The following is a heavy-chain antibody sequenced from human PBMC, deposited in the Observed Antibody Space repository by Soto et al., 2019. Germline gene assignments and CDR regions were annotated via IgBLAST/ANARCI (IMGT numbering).Heavy chain of an antibody. CDR1: GCTVSSYA. CDR2: IIPIFGTA. V-gene: IGHV1-69*06. D-gene: IGHD2-15*01. CDR3: ARSMYCSGGSCYYYYYGMDV. J-gene: IGHJ6*02. Sequence: GASVKVSCKASGCTVSSYAISWVRQAPGQVLEWMGGIIPIFGTANYAQKFQGRVTITADKSTSTAYMELSSLRSEDTAVYYCARSMYCSGGSCYYYYYGMDVWGQGTTVTVS.